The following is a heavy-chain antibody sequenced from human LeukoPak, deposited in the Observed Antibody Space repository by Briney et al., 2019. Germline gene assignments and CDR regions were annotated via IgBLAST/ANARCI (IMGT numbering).Heavy chain of an antibody. CDR3: ARDLSYSGYDFAFDT. Sequence: GGSLRLSWAASGFTFSSYAMHWVRQAPVKGLEWVAVISYDGSNKYYADSVKGRFTISRDNSKNTLYLQMNSLRAEDTAVYYCARDLSYSGYDFAFDTWGQGTMVTVSS. J-gene: IGHJ3*02. CDR1: GFTFSSYA. D-gene: IGHD5-12*01. CDR2: ISYDGSNK. V-gene: IGHV3-30*04.